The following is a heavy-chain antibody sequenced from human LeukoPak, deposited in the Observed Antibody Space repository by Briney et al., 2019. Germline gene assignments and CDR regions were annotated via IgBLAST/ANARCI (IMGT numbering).Heavy chain of an antibody. CDR3: AKDYCSSTSCYSGYFDY. CDR1: GFTFGSYG. V-gene: IGHV3-30*18. CDR2: ISYDGDYK. Sequence: PGGFLRLSCAASGFTFGSYGMHWVRQAPGKGLEWVAVISYDGDYKYYADSVKGRFTVSRDNSKNTLYLQMNSLRAEDTAVYYCAKDYCSSTSCYSGYFDYWGQGTLVTVSS. J-gene: IGHJ4*02. D-gene: IGHD2-2*01.